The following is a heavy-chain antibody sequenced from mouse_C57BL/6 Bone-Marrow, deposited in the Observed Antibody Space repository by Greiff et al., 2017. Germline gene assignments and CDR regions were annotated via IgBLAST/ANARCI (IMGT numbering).Heavy chain of an antibody. D-gene: IGHD2-4*01. CDR3: ARGYDYNDDAMDY. V-gene: IGHV1-50*01. Sequence: QVQLQQPGAELVKPGASVKLSCKASGYTFTSYWMQWVKQRPGQGLEWIGEIDPSDSYTNYNKKFKGKATLTVDTSSSTAYMQLSSLTSEDSAVYYVARGYDYNDDAMDYWGQGTSVTVSA. J-gene: IGHJ4*01. CDR2: IDPSDSYT. CDR1: GYTFTSYW.